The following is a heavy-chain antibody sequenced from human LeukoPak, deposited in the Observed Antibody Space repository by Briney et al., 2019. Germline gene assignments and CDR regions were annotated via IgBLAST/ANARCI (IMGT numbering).Heavy chain of an antibody. Sequence: SVKVSCKASGGTFSSYAISWVRQAPGQGLEWMGGIIPIFGTANYAQKFQGRVTITADESTSTAYMELSSLRSEDTAVYYCARDFSQGMYGDDALDIWGQGTMVTVSS. D-gene: IGHD4-17*01. V-gene: IGHV1-69*13. J-gene: IGHJ3*02. CDR1: GGTFSSYA. CDR2: IIPIFGTA. CDR3: ARDFSQGMYGDDALDI.